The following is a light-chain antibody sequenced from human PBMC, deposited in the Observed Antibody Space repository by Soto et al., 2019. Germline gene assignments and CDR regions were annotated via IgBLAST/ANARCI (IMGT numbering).Light chain of an antibody. CDR2: GNN. V-gene: IGLV1-40*01. CDR3: QSYDISLSWRV. CDR1: SSNIGAGYD. J-gene: IGLJ3*02. Sequence: QSVPTQPPSVSGAPGQRVTISCTGSSSNIGAGYDVHWYQQLPGTAPKLLIYGNNNRPSGVPDRFSGSKSGTSASLAITGLQAEDEADYYCQSYDISLSWRVFGGGTKLTVL.